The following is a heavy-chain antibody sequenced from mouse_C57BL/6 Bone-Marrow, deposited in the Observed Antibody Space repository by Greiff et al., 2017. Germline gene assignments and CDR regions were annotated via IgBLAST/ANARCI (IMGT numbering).Heavy chain of an antibody. CDR3: ARSRQLRLHTAWFAY. Sequence: VQLQQSGAELARPGASVKLSCKASGYTFTSYGVSWVKQRTGQGLEWIGEIYPRSGNTYYNEKFKGKATLTADKSSSTAYMELRSLTSEDSAVYFCARSRQLRLHTAWFAYWGQGTLVTVSA. V-gene: IGHV1-81*01. D-gene: IGHD3-2*02. CDR1: GYTFTSYG. J-gene: IGHJ3*01. CDR2: IYPRSGNT.